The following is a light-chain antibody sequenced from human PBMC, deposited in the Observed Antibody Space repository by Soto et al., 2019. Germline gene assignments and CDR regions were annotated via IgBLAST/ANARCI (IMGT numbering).Light chain of an antibody. CDR3: QQYVISVT. CDR2: LGS. CDR1: QSLLHSNGYNY. Sequence: DILMTQSPLSLPVTPGEPASISCRSSQSLLHSNGYNYLDWYLQKPGQSPQLLIYLGSNRASGVPERFSGSGSGTDFTLTISRLEPQDSAMYYCQQYVISVTFGQGTRLEIK. V-gene: IGKV2-28*01. J-gene: IGKJ5*01.